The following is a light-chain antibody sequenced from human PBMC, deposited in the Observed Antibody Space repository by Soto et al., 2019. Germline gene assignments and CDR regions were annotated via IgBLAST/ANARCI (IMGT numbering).Light chain of an antibody. J-gene: IGKJ4*01. CDR1: ETINTW. Sequence: DIQMTKSPSSLSVSVGDIVTITGRASETINTWLAWYQQKPGKAHKILIYDDSKLERGVPSRLSGSGSGAEFTLTISSLQPDDSATYYCQQYSSYPLTFGGGTKVEL. CDR3: QQYSSYPLT. V-gene: IGKV1-5*01. CDR2: DDS.